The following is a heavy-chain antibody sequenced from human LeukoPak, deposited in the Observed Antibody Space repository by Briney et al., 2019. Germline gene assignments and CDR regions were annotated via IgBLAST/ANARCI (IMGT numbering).Heavy chain of an antibody. V-gene: IGHV4-31*03. D-gene: IGHD5-12*01. Sequence: PSETLSLTCTVSGGSISSGGYYWSWIRQHPGKGLEWIGYIYYSGSTYYNPSPKSRVTISVDTSKNQFSLKLSSVTAADTAVYYCARVDRGYSGYDLGYFDYWGQGTLVTVSS. J-gene: IGHJ4*02. CDR2: IYYSGST. CDR3: ARVDRGYSGYDLGYFDY. CDR1: GGSISSGGYY.